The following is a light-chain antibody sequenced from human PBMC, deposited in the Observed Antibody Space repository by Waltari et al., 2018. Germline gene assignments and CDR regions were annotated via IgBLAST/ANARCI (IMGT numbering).Light chain of an antibody. CDR2: GAS. CDR1: QSVRTN. Sequence: EIVMTQSPVTLSVSPGERATLSCRASQSVRTNLAWYQQRSGQSPRPLIYGASTRASDIPGRFSGSGSGTDFTLTISSLQSEDFAVYYCQQYNDWPRTFGQGTKVEIK. V-gene: IGKV3-15*01. J-gene: IGKJ1*01. CDR3: QQYNDWPRT.